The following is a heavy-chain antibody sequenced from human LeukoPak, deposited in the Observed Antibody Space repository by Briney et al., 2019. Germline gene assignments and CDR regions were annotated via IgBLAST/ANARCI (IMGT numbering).Heavy chain of an antibody. CDR3: ARGRGLNGPLSYVDY. D-gene: IGHD1-1*01. J-gene: IGHJ4*02. V-gene: IGHV3-33*01. Sequence: PGGSLRLSSAASGFSFSGYGMHWVRQAPGKGLEWVALIWYDGSKTYYGDSVKGRFTISRDNSKNTLYLQMNTLRAEDTAVYYCARGRGLNGPLSYVDYWGQGTLVTVSS. CDR1: GFSFSGYG. CDR2: IWYDGSKT.